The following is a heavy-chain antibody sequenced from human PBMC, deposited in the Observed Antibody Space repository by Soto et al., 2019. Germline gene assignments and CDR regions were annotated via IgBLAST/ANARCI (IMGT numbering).Heavy chain of an antibody. CDR1: GFSLTTSGVG. CDR3: AHRILRTVFGLVTTTAIYCDC. Sequence: QITLNESGPTLVRPTETLTLTCRFSGFSLTTSGVGVGWIRQSPGKAPEWLAPIYWDDDKRYSASLKSRLTITKDTSKNQLVMTVSDLDPTATATSSCAHRILRTVFGLVTTTAIYCDCWGQGTPVAVSS. D-gene: IGHD3-3*01. CDR2: IYWDDDK. V-gene: IGHV2-5*02. J-gene: IGHJ4*02.